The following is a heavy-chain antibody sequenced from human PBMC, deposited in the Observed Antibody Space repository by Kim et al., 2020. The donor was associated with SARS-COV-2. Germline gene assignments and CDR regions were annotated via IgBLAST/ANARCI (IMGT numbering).Heavy chain of an antibody. CDR1: GGSISTYY. J-gene: IGHJ3*02. Sequence: SETLSLTCTVSGGSISTYYWNWIRQSPGKGLEAIGYIYQSGSTNYNPSLKSRVTISVDTSKNLFSLNLRSVTAADTAVYYCARERSDGFDIWGPGT. CDR2: IYQSGST. CDR3: ARERSDGFDI. V-gene: IGHV4-59*01. D-gene: IGHD3-16*01.